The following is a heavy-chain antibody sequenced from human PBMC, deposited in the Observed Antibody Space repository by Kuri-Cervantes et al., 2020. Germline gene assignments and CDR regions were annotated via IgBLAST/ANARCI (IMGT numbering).Heavy chain of an antibody. CDR1: GYTFSNYD. V-gene: IGHV1-2*02. CDR2: VNPNNGGT. J-gene: IGHJ4*02. Sequence: ASVKVSCKASGYTFSNYDINWVRQAPGQGLEWMGWVNPNNGGTNYAQKFQGRVTMTRDTSISTAYMELSRLRSDDTAVYYCARDVAAADRAIDYWGQGTLVTVSS. D-gene: IGHD6-13*01. CDR3: ARDVAAADRAIDY.